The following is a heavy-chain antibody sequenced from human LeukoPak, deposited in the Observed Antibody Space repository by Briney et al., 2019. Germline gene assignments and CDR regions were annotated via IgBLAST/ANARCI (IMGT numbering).Heavy chain of an antibody. CDR2: MYTSGNT. CDR3: ARGPGLGAFDI. V-gene: IGHV4-4*07. CDR1: GGSISSYY. D-gene: IGHD7-27*01. Sequence: PSETLSLTCTVSGGSISSYYWSWIRQPAGKGLEWIGRMYTSGNTNYNPSLKSRVTMSVDTSKNKFSLKLSSLTAADTAVYFCARGPGLGAFDIWGQGTVVSVSS. J-gene: IGHJ3*02.